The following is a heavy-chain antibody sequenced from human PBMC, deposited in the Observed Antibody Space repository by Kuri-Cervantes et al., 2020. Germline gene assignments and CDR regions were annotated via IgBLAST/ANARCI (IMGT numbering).Heavy chain of an antibody. Sequence: ASVKVSCKASGYTFTSYGISWVRQAPGQGLEWMGWISAYNGNTNYAQKLQGRVTMTTDTSTSTAYMEPRSLRSDDTAVYYCARLKFHGAAGFYYFDYWGQGTLVTVSS. J-gene: IGHJ4*02. V-gene: IGHV1-18*01. CDR1: GYTFTSYG. D-gene: IGHD6-13*01. CDR3: ARLKFHGAAGFYYFDY. CDR2: ISAYNGNT.